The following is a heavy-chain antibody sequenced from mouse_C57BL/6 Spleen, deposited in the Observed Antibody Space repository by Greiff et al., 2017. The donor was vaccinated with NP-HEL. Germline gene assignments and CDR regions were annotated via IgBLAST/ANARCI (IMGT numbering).Heavy chain of an antibody. V-gene: IGHV1-80*01. D-gene: IGHD2-10*01. J-gene: IGHJ4*01. CDR3: ARAYYGNYEDAMDY. CDR1: GYAFSSYW. CDR2: IYPGDGDT. Sequence: QVQLQQSGAELVKPGASVKISCKASGYAFSSYWMNWVKQRPGKGLEWIGQIYPGDGDTNYNGKFKGKATLTADKSSSTAYMQLSSLTSEDSAVYFCARAYYGNYEDAMDYWGQGTSVTVSS.